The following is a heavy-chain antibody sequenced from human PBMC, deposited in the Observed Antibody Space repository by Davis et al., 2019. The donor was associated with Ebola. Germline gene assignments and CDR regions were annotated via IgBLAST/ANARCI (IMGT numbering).Heavy chain of an antibody. Sequence: GESLKISCAAAGFTFSNYWMQWVRQAPGEGLVWVSHITSDGSTTSYAESVRGRFTVSRDNARNTLYLQMNSLRAEDTAVYYCAAAGATYHYYGMDVWGQGTTVTVSS. V-gene: IGHV3-74*01. J-gene: IGHJ6*02. D-gene: IGHD6-13*01. CDR2: ITSDGSTT. CDR1: GFTFSNYW. CDR3: AAAGATYHYYGMDV.